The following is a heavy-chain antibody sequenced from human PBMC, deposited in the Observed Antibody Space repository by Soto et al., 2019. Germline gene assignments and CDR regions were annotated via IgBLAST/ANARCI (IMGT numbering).Heavy chain of an antibody. CDR3: EKAGSPYNSSWYLWFDP. V-gene: IGHV3-30*18. J-gene: IGHJ5*02. D-gene: IGHD6-13*01. CDR1: GFTFSSYG. Sequence: GGSLILSCAASGFTFSSYGMHWVRQAPGKGLEWVAVISYDGSNKYYADSVKGRFTISRNNSKNTLYLQMNSLRAEDTAVHYCEKAGSPYNSSWYLWFDPWGKGTLVTVSA. CDR2: ISYDGSNK.